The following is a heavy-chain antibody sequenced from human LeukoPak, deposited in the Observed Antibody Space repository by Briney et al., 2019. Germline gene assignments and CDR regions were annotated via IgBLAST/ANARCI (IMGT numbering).Heavy chain of an antibody. Sequence: AGSLSLYCAASGFTLSNYDMNWVRQAPGKGLEWVSSISTSSRYIYYKDSVRGRFTISRDDAKNSLYLEMNSLRAEDTAVYYCARADCSSSTCYLRRSWFDPWGQGTLVTVSS. V-gene: IGHV3-21*01. J-gene: IGHJ5*02. D-gene: IGHD2-2*01. CDR1: GFTLSNYD. CDR3: ARADCSSSTCYLRRSWFDP. CDR2: ISTSSRYI.